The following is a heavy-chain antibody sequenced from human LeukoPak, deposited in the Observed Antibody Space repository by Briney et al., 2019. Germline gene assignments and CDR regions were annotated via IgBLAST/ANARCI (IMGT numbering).Heavy chain of an antibody. D-gene: IGHD3-10*01. CDR1: GYSFTNYW. CDR3: ARLGYYYGSGSYYRVNWFDP. V-gene: IGHV5-51*01. J-gene: IGHJ5*02. Sequence: GESLKISCKGSGYSFTNYWIGWVRQMPGKGLEWMGIIYPGDSDTRYSPSFQGQVTISADKSISTAYLQWSSLKASDTAMYYCARLGYYYGSGSYYRVNWFDPWGQGTLVTVSS. CDR2: IYPGDSDT.